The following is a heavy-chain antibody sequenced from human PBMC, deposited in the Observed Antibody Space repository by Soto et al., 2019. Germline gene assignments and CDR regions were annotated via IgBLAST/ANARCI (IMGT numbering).Heavy chain of an antibody. CDR3: ARTSYDFHSGSFDP. CDR1: SGSISSANYY. V-gene: IGHV4-31*03. D-gene: IGHD3-10*01. Sequence: QVQLRESGPGLLKPSQTLSLTCTVSSGSISSANYYWSWLRQHPGKGMEWIVYIYYTGSNYYNPSLERRVTMSADTSKNQFSLKLNSVTAADTAVYYCARTSYDFHSGSFDPWGQGTLVTVSS. J-gene: IGHJ5*02. CDR2: IYYTGSN.